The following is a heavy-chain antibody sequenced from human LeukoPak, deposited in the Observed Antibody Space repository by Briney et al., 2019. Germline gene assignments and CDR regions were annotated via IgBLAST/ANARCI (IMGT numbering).Heavy chain of an antibody. CDR1: GFTFSSYA. V-gene: IGHV3-64*01. J-gene: IGHJ4*02. CDR2: ISSNGGST. Sequence: GGSLRLSCAASGFTFSSYAMHWVRQAPGKGLEYVSAISSNGGSTYYANSVKGRFTISRDNSKNTLYLQMGSLRAEDMAVYYCARAPLYDSSRYATIDYWGEGTLVTVSS. CDR3: ARAPLYDSSRYATIDY. D-gene: IGHD3-22*01.